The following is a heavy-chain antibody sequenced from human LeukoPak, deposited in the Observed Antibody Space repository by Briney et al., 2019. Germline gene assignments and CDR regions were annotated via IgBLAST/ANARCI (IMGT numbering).Heavy chain of an antibody. D-gene: IGHD3-10*01. CDR3: ARVGGLWFGGGFDY. V-gene: IGHV1-46*01. Sequence: ASVKVSCKASGYTFTSYYMHWVRQAPGQGLGWMGIINPSGGSTSYAQKFQGRVTMTRDMSTSTVYMELSSLRSEDTAVYYCARVGGLWFGGGFDYWGQGTLDTVSS. CDR2: INPSGGST. J-gene: IGHJ4*02. CDR1: GYTFTSYY.